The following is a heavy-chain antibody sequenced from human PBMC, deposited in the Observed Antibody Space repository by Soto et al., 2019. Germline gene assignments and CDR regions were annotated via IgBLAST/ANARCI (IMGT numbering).Heavy chain of an antibody. D-gene: IGHD2-2*01. CDR3: AGSPGGNVPAAKGGPWFDP. V-gene: IGHV1-69*01. CDR2: IIPIFGTA. J-gene: IGHJ5*02. CDR1: GGTFSSYA. Sequence: QVQLVQSGAEVKKPGSSVKVSCKASGGTFSSYAISWVRQAPGQGLEWMGGIIPIFGTANYAQKFQGRVTITADEATSKAYRELSSLRSEDTAVYYCAGSPGGNVPAAKGGPWFDPWGQGTLVTVS.